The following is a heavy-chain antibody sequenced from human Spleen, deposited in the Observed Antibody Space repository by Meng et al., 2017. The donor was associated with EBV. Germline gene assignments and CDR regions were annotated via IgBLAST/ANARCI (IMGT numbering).Heavy chain of an antibody. V-gene: IGHV7-4-1*02. CDR3: VSTISAAGY. J-gene: IGHJ4*02. D-gene: IGHD6-13*01. CDR1: GYTFTNYA. Sequence: QVQLFQSGSELKKPGASVKVSCTASGYTFTNYAINWVRQAPGQGLEWMGWIDTNTGHPTYAQGFTGQFVFSLDTSVNTAFLQISSLKAADSAVYYCVSTISAAGYWGQGTLVTSPQ. CDR2: IDTNTGHP.